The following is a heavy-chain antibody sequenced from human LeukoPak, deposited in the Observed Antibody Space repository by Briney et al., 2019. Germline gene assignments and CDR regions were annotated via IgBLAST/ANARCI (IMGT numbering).Heavy chain of an antibody. V-gene: IGHV3-23*01. Sequence: TGGSLRLSCAASGFTFSSYAMSWVRQTPGKGLEWVSGISGSGDSTYFADSVKGRFTISRDNSKNTLYLQMNSLRAEDTALYYCTKASGTLDYWGQGTLVTVSS. CDR2: ISGSGDST. CDR1: GFTFSSYA. D-gene: IGHD3-10*01. CDR3: TKASGTLDY. J-gene: IGHJ4*02.